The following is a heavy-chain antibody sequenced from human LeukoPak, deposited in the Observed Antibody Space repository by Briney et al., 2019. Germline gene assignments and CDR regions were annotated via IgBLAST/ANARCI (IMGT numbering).Heavy chain of an antibody. J-gene: IGHJ4*02. Sequence: GRSLRLSCAASGFIFRSNGMHWVRQAPGKGPEWLAVIWHDGSNQYYADSVKGRFTISRDNSKNTLYLQMNSLRVEDTAVYYCARDGSDYDLDYWGQGTLVTVSS. CDR1: GFIFRSNG. CDR2: IWHDGSNQ. CDR3: ARDGSDYDLDY. D-gene: IGHD4-17*01. V-gene: IGHV3-33*01.